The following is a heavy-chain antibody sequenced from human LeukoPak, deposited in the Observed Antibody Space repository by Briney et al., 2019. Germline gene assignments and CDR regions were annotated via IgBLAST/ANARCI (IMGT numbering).Heavy chain of an antibody. Sequence: PSETLSLTCTVSGDSISSYYWSWIRQPPGKGLEWIGEINHSGSTNYNPSLKSRVTISVDTSKNQFSLKLSSVTAADTAVYYCARGRIAVAGPFYVLFDYWGQGTLVTVSS. J-gene: IGHJ4*02. CDR3: ARGRIAVAGPFYVLFDY. CDR2: INHSGST. D-gene: IGHD6-19*01. CDR1: GDSISSYY. V-gene: IGHV4-34*01.